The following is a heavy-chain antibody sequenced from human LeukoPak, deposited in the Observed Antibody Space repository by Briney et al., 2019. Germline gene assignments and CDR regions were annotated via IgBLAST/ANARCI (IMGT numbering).Heavy chain of an antibody. Sequence: ASVKVSCKASGYTFTSYYMHWVRQAPGQGLEWMGIINPGGGSTSYAQKFQGRVTMTRDTSTSTAYMELSSLRSEDTAVYYCARGHGYSYGKGSYFDYWGQGTLVTVSS. J-gene: IGHJ4*02. V-gene: IGHV1-46*01. CDR1: GYTFTSYY. CDR2: INPGGGST. CDR3: ARGHGYSYGKGSYFDY. D-gene: IGHD5-18*01.